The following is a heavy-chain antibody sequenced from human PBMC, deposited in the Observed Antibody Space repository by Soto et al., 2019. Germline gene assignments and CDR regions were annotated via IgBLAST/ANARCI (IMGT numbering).Heavy chain of an antibody. Sequence: ATVKVSCKASGYTFTGYYMHWVRQAPGQGLEWMGSINPNSGGTNYAQKFQGWVTMTRDTSISTAYMEMSRLRSDDTAMYYCARDSSIAAKFDYWGQGTLFTVS. CDR3: ARDSSIAAKFDY. J-gene: IGHJ4*02. V-gene: IGHV1-2*04. CDR1: GYTFTGYY. D-gene: IGHD6-6*01. CDR2: INPNSGGT.